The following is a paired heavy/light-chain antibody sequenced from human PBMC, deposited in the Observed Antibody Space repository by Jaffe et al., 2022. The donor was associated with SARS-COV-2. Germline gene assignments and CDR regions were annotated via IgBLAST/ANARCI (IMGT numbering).Heavy chain of an antibody. D-gene: IGHD2-15*01. CDR1: GFTFSGYA. J-gene: IGHJ4*02. CDR3: GKGGSTYSFDY. CDR2: IIGSGTST. Sequence: EVHLLQSGGGLVQPGGSLRLSCAASGFTFSGYAMRWVRQAPGKGLEWISGIIGSGTSTFYADSVKGRFTISRDNSKNTLYLEMNSLRAEDTAVYYCGKGGSTYSFDYWGQGILVTVSS. V-gene: IGHV3-23*01.
Light chain of an antibody. V-gene: IGLV8-61*01. CDR3: MLYLGSGIFV. J-gene: IGLJ1*01. CDR1: SGSVSTSYY. Sequence: QTVVTQEPSFSVSPGGTVTLTCGLSSGSVSTSYYPSWYQQTPGQAPRTLIYSTNSRSSGVPDRFSGSILGNKAALTITGAQADDESDYYCMLYLGSGIFVFGTGTKVTVL. CDR2: STN.